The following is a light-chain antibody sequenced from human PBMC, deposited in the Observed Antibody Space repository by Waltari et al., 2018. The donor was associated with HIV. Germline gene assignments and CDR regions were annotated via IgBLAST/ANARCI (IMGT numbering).Light chain of an antibody. Sequence: AIRMTQSPPSLSASTADSVTITCRASDDIGARLAWYHQKPGKAPALLIYGTYSLQSGVSSRFSGRASGTEFALTISCVQAEDFGTFYCEQYKSFPFTFGQGTRLE. CDR3: EQYKSFPFT. CDR2: GTY. CDR1: DDIGAR. V-gene: IGKV1-8*01. J-gene: IGKJ2*01.